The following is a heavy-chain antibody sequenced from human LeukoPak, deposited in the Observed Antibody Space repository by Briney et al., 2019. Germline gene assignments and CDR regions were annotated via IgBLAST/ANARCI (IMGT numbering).Heavy chain of an antibody. CDR2: FDPEDGET. Sequence: VASLKVSCKVSGYTLTELSMHWLRQAPGKALEWMGGFDPEDGETIYAQKFQGRVTMTEDTSADTAYKELISLRSEDTAVYYCATDRGKYYYMDVWCKGTTVTVCS. J-gene: IGHJ6*03. CDR3: ATDRGKYYYMDV. CDR1: GYTLTELS. V-gene: IGHV1-24*01.